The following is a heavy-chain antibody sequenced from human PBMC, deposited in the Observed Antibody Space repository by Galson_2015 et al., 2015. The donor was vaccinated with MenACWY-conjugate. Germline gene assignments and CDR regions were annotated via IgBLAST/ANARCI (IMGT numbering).Heavy chain of an antibody. CDR2: IRSSGGKT. V-gene: IGHV3-23*01. Sequence: SLRLSCAASGFTFSSHGMSWVRQAPGTGLEWVSAIRSSGGKTYYADSVKGRFTISRDNSENTLYLQMNSLRAEDTAVYYCARDHILTGHILDYWGQGNLVTVSS. CDR1: GFTFSSHG. CDR3: ARDHILTGHILDY. J-gene: IGHJ4*02. D-gene: IGHD3-9*01.